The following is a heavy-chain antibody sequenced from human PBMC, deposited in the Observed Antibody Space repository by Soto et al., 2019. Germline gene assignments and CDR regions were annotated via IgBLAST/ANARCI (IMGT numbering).Heavy chain of an antibody. CDR2: IWYDGSNK. J-gene: IGHJ4*02. CDR1: GFIFRSYG. Sequence: QAGGSLRLSCAASGFIFRSYGMHWVRQAPGKGLEWVAVIWYDGSNKNYADPVKGRFTISRDNAKDTLFLQMNSLRAEDTAVYYCASSGGWGQGTLVTVSS. CDR3: ASSGG. D-gene: IGHD1-26*01. V-gene: IGHV3-33*01.